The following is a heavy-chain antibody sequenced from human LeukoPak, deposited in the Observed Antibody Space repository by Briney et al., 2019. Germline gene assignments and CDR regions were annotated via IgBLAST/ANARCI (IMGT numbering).Heavy chain of an antibody. Sequence: PSETLSLTCTVSGFSVTTDSYCWGWIRQPPGKGLEWIGYDYCGGNTNYDPSLKRRVTISVDTSKNQFSLTLTSVAAADTAVYFCARDHFGSLDSWGQGILVTVSS. V-gene: IGHV4-61*01. J-gene: IGHJ4*02. D-gene: IGHD3-10*01. CDR1: GFSVTTDSYC. CDR3: ARDHFGSLDS. CDR2: DYCGGNT.